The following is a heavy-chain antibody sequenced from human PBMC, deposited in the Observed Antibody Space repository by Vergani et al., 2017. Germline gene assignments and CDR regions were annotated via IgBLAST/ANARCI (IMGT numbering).Heavy chain of an antibody. Sequence: QVQLQQWGAGLLKPSETLSLTCAVYGGSFSGYYWSWIRQPPGKGLEWIGEINHSGSTNDNPSLKCRVTISVDTSKNQFTLKRSSVTAADTAVYYCARTHAYDYGSGGRFDPWGQGTLVTVSS. V-gene: IGHV4-34*01. CDR2: INHSGST. J-gene: IGHJ5*02. CDR3: ARTHAYDYGSGGRFDP. D-gene: IGHD3-10*01. CDR1: GGSFSGYY.